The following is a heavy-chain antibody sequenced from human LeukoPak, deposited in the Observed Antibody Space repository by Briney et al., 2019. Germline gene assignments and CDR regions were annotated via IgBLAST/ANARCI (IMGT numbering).Heavy chain of an antibody. D-gene: IGHD4-17*01. CDR3: AKDYDYGDYYAFDI. V-gene: IGHV3-30*02. Sequence: HPGGSLRLSCAASGFTFSSYGMHWVRQAPGKGLEWVAFIRYDGSNKYYADSVKGRFTISRDNSKNTLYLQMNSLRAEDTAVYYCAKDYDYGDYYAFDIWGQGTMVTVSS. CDR2: IRYDGSNK. CDR1: GFTFSSYG. J-gene: IGHJ3*02.